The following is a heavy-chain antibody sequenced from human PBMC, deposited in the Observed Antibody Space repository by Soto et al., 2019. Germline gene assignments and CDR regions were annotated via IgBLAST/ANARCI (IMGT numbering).Heavy chain of an antibody. CDR3: AKAMYSQYFYDSSGYYLFDD. D-gene: IGHD3-22*01. Sequence: EVQLLESGGGLVQPGGSLKLSCAASGFNFNNYAMSWVRQAPGKGLEWVSTIGSSDGDTYYADSVKGRFTFSRDSSKNTLYLQMNSLRAEDTAVYFCAKAMYSQYFYDSSGYYLFDDWGQGTLVTVSS. V-gene: IGHV3-23*01. J-gene: IGHJ4*02. CDR2: IGSSDGDT. CDR1: GFNFNNYA.